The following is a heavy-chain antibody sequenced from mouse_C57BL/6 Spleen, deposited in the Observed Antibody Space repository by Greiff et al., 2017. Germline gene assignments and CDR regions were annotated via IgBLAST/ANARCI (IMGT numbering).Heavy chain of an antibody. J-gene: IGHJ2*01. D-gene: IGHD2-1*01. CDR3: ARSWGKNY. CDR2: INPNNGGT. CDR1: GYTFTDYY. V-gene: IGHV1-26*01. Sequence: EVQLQQSGPELVKPGASVKISCKASGYTFTDYYMNWVKQSHGKSLEWIGDINPNNGGTSYNQKFKGKATLTVDKSSSTAYMELRSLTSEDSAVYYCARSWGKNYWGQGTTLTVSS.